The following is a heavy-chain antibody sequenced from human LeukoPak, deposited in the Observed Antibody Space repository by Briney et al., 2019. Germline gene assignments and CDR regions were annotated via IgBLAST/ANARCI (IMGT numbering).Heavy chain of an antibody. CDR1: GGSISSGSYY. V-gene: IGHV4-61*02. Sequence: PSQTLSLTCTVSGGSISSGSYYSSWIRQPAGKGLEWIGRIYTSGSTNYNPSLKGRVTISVDTPKNQFSLKLSSVTAADTAVYYCARERLSNWFDPWGQGTLVTVSS. J-gene: IGHJ5*02. D-gene: IGHD3-16*02. CDR2: IYTSGST. CDR3: ARERLSNWFDP.